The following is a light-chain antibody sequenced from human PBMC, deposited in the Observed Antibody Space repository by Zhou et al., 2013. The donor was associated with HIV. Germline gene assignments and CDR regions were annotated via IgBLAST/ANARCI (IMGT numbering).Light chain of an antibody. J-gene: IGKJ2*01. V-gene: IGKV3-15*01. CDR3: QQFTKWPLSYT. CDR2: GAS. Sequence: EIVLTQSPGTLSLSPGERVTLSCRASQSLSTDVAWYQQKPGQAPRLLIYGASTRTSGFPARFSGSGFGTEFTLTITKMESEDFAVYYCQQFTKWPLSYTFGQGTKLEIK. CDR1: QSLSTD.